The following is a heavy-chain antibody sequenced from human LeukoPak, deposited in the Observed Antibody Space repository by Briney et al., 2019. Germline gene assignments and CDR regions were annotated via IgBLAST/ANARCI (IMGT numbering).Heavy chain of an antibody. CDR1: GYSISSGYY. CDR2: IYHSGST. J-gene: IGHJ4*02. V-gene: IGHV4-38-2*01. D-gene: IGHD1-14*01. CDR3: ARVSRSQTAEDY. Sequence: SETLSLTCAVSGYSISSGYYWGWIRQPPGKGLEWIGSIYHSGSTYYNPSLKSRVTISVDTSKNQFSLKLSSVTAADTAVYYCARVSRSQTAEDYWGQGTLVTVSS.